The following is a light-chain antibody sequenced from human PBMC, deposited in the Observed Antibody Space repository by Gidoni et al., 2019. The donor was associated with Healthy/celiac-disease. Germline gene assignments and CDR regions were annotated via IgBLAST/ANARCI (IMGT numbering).Light chain of an antibody. V-gene: IGKV1-5*01. J-gene: IGKJ1*01. Sequence: DIQMTQSPSTRSASVGDRVTITCRASQSISSWLAWYQRKPGKAPKLLIYDASSLESGVPSRFSGSGSGTEFTLTISSLQPDDFATYYCQQYNSYSWTFGQGTKVEIK. CDR2: DAS. CDR1: QSISSW. CDR3: QQYNSYSWT.